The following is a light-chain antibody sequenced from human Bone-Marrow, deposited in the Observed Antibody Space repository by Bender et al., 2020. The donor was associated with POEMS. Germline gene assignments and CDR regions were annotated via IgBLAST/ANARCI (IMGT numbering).Light chain of an antibody. CDR2: DVS. CDR3: SSFTSSSTSV. Sequence: QSALTQPASVSGSPGQSITISCTGTSSDVGGYNFVSWYQQHPGKAPKLMIYDVSTRPSGVPDRFSASKSGSTASLTISGLQAEDEADYYCSSFTSSSTSVFGGGTKLTVL. CDR1: SSDVGGYNF. V-gene: IGLV2-14*01. J-gene: IGLJ3*02.